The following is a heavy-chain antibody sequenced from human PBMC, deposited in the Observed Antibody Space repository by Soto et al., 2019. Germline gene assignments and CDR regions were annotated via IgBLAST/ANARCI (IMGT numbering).Heavy chain of an antibody. V-gene: IGHV4-39*01. CDR1: GVSIHNSHSF. J-gene: IGHJ5*01. D-gene: IGHD2-21*01. CDR2: VYYSGGA. CDR3: GRVVEGATRHTDLDS. Sequence: PSETLSLTCTVSGVSIHNSHSFWGWIRQPPGKGLEFIGAVYYSGGAHYNSSLKSRVTISVDTANNRVSLRMRSLTAADTAVYYCGRVVEGATRHTDLDSWGQGTLVTVSS.